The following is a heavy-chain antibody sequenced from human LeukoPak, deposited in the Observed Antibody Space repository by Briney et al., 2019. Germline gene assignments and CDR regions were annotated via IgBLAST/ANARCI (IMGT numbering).Heavy chain of an antibody. V-gene: IGHV4-59*08. Sequence: SETLSLTCTVSGGSISSYYWSWIRQPPGKGLEWIGYIYYSGSTNYNPSLKSRVTISVDTSKNQFSLKLSSVTAADTAVYYCARTMVDDAFDIWGQGTMVTVSS. CDR3: ARTMVDDAFDI. J-gene: IGHJ3*02. D-gene: IGHD4/OR15-4a*01. CDR2: IYYSGST. CDR1: GGSISSYY.